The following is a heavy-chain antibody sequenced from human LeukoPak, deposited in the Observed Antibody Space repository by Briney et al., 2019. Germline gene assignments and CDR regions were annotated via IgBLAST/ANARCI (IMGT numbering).Heavy chain of an antibody. CDR1: GFTFSRYA. D-gene: IGHD3-9*01. CDR3: ARDRLHYDSLTGYPAD. Sequence: GGSLRLSCSASGFTFSRYAMHWVRQAPGKGLEYVSAISSSGGSTHYADSVKGRFTISRDNSKNTLYLQMNSLRAEDTAVYYCARDRLHYDSLTGYPADWGQGTLVTVSS. CDR2: ISSSGGST. J-gene: IGHJ4*02. V-gene: IGHV3-64*04.